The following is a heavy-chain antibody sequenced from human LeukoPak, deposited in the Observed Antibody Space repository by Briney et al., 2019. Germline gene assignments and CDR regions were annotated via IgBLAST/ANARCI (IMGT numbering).Heavy chain of an antibody. CDR3: ARDERLLSFLK. D-gene: IGHD3-3*01. CDR1: GFTFSSYG. J-gene: IGHJ4*02. Sequence: PGGTLRLSCAASGFTFSSYGMSWVRQAPGKGPEWVSAISGSGGSTYYADSVKGRFTISRDNSKNTLYLQMNSLRAEDTAIYYCARDERLLSFLKWGQGTLVTVSS. CDR2: ISGSGGST. V-gene: IGHV3-23*01.